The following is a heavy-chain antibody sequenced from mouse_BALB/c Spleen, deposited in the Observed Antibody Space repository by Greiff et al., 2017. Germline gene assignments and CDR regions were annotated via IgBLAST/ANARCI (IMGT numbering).Heavy chain of an antibody. CDR1: GFTFSSYA. V-gene: IGHV5-9-3*01. Sequence: DVMLVESGGGLVKPGGSLKLSCAASGFTFSSYAMSWVRQTPEKRLEWVATISSGGSYTYYPDSVKGRFTISRDNAKNTLYLQMSSLRSEDTAMYYCARHKGFITTGGAHWYFDVWGAGTTVTVSS. D-gene: IGHD1-1*01. J-gene: IGHJ1*01. CDR2: ISSGGSYT. CDR3: ARHKGFITTGGAHWYFDV.